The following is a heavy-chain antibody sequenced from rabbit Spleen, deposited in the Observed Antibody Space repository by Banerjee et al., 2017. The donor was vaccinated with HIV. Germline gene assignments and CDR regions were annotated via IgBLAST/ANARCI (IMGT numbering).Heavy chain of an antibody. V-gene: IGHV1S45*01. CDR2: IDTGSSGFT. Sequence: EQLEESGGGLVKPEGSLTLTCKASAFSFSDRDVMCWVRQAPGKGLEWIACIDTGSSGFTYFASWAKGRFTISKTSSTTVTLQMTSLTAADTATYFCARDTGSSFSSYGMDLWGPGTLVTVS. CDR3: ARDTGSSFSSYGMDL. CDR1: AFSFSDRDV. D-gene: IGHD8-1*01. J-gene: IGHJ6*01.